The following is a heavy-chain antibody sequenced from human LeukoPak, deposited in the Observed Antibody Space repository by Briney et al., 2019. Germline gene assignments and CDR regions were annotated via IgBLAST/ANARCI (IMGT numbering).Heavy chain of an antibody. Sequence: PGASLRLSCAASGFTFSNYAMSWVRQAPGKGLEWVSAVSGRDTSTYYTDSVKGRFTISRDNPKNTLYLQMNSLSAEDTAIYYCAKWGDYDVLTGYYDSDYWGQGTLVTVSS. V-gene: IGHV3-23*01. J-gene: IGHJ4*02. D-gene: IGHD3-9*01. CDR2: VSGRDTST. CDR3: AKWGDYDVLTGYYDSDY. CDR1: GFTFSNYA.